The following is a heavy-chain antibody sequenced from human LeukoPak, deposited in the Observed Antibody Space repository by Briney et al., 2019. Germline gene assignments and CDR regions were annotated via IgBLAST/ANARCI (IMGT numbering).Heavy chain of an antibody. Sequence: GGSLRLSCAASGFTFSSYEMNWVRQAPGKGLEWVSYISSSGSTIYYADSVKGRFTISRDNAKNSLYLQMNSLRVEDTAVYYCAKEFLPLSSLGELSLLDWGQGTLVTVSS. D-gene: IGHD3-16*02. CDR1: GFTFSSYE. V-gene: IGHV3-48*03. CDR3: AKEFLPLSSLGELSLLD. CDR2: ISSSGSTI. J-gene: IGHJ4*02.